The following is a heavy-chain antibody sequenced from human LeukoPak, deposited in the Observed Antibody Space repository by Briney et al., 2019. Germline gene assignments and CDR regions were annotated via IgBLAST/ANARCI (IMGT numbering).Heavy chain of an antibody. J-gene: IGHJ4*02. CDR2: ISGSGDST. Sequence: GGSLRLSCAASGFTFSTSAMNWVRQAPGKGLEWVSGISGSGDSTYYADSVKGRFTISRDNFKNTLYLQMDSLRAEDTAVYYCAKGLRFLAHIDYWGQGILVTVSS. D-gene: IGHD3-3*01. V-gene: IGHV3-23*01. CDR1: GFTFSTSA. CDR3: AKGLRFLAHIDY.